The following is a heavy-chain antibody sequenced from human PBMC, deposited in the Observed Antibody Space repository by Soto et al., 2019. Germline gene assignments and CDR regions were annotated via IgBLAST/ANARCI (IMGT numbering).Heavy chain of an antibody. Sequence: SETLSLTCTVSGGSISSYYWSWIRQPPGKGLEWIGYIYYSGSTNYNPPLKSRVTISVDTSKNQFSLKLSSVTAADTAVYYCGRDFDYWGQGTLVTVS. CDR1: GGSISSYY. V-gene: IGHV4-59*01. CDR3: GRDFDY. J-gene: IGHJ4*02. CDR2: IYYSGST.